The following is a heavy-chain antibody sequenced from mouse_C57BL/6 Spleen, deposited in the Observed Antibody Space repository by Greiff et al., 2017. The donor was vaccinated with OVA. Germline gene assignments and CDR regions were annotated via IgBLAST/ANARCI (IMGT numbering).Heavy chain of an antibody. CDR2: IYPGDGDT. J-gene: IGHJ2*01. V-gene: IGHV1-82*01. CDR3: ARDHYYGRDY. CDR1: GYAFSSSW. D-gene: IGHD1-1*01. Sequence: QVQLKQSGPELVKPGASVKISCKASGYAFSSSWMNWVKQRPGKGLEWIGRIYPGDGDTNYNGKFKGKATLTADKSSSTAYMQLSSLTSEDSAVYFCARDHYYGRDYWGQGTTLTVSS.